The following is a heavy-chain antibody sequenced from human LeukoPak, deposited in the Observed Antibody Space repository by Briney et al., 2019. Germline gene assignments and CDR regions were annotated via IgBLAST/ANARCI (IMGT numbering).Heavy chain of an antibody. CDR3: ARGPNSEWSMVPFDY. CDR2: IYYSGST. CDR1: GGSISSYY. D-gene: IGHD3-3*01. J-gene: IGHJ4*02. V-gene: IGHV4-59*12. Sequence: SGTLSLTCTVSGGSISSYYWSWIRQPPGKGLEWIGYIYYSGSTYYNPSLKSRVTISVDTSKNQFSLKLSSVTAADTAVYHCARGPNSEWSMVPFDYWGQGTLVTVSS.